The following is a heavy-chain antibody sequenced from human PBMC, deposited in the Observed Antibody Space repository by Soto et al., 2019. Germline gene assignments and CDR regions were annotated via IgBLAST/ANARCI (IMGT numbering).Heavy chain of an antibody. J-gene: IGHJ3*02. CDR2: ISAYNGNT. D-gene: IGHD3-3*01. Sequence: ASVKVSCEASGYSFTSYGRSWVRQAPGQGLEWMGWISAYNGNTNYAQKLQGRVTMTTDTSTSTAYMELRSLRSDDTAVYYCARVVLRFLECLLMTDAFDIWGQGKMFTVSS. CDR1: GYSFTSYG. CDR3: ARVVLRFLECLLMTDAFDI. V-gene: IGHV1-18*01.